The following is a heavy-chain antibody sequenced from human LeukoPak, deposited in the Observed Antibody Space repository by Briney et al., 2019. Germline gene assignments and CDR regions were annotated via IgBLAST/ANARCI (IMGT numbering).Heavy chain of an antibody. CDR1: GFTFSSYA. V-gene: IGHV3-64*01. J-gene: IGHJ6*03. CDR2: ISSNGGST. CDR3: ARDAAAAGTVYYYYYMDV. Sequence: GGSLRLSCAASGFTFSSYAMHWVRQAPGKGLEYVSAISSNGGSTYYANSVKGRFTISRDNSKNTLYLQMGSLRAEDMAVYYCARDAAAAGTVYYYYYMDVWGKGTTVTVSS. D-gene: IGHD6-13*01.